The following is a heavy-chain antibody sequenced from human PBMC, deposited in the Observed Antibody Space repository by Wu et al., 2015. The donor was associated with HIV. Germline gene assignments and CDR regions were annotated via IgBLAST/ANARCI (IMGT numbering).Heavy chain of an antibody. CDR2: IIPILGTA. V-gene: IGHV1-69*05. D-gene: IGHD3-10*01. J-gene: IGHJ4*02. Sequence: QVQLVQSGAEVKKPGASVKVSCKASGGTFSSYAISWVRQAPGQGLEWMGGIIPILGTANYAQKFQGRVTITTDESTSTAYMELSSLRSEDTAVYYCARDPEGGQGRGTDYWARERWSPSPQ. CDR3: ARDPEGGQGRGTDY. CDR1: GGTFSSYA.